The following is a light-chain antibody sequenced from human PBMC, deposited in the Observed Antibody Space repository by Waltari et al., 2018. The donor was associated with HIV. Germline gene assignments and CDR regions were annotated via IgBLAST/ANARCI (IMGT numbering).Light chain of an antibody. CDR1: SSDVGSYNL. CDR2: EVS. V-gene: IGLV2-23*02. Sequence: QSALTQPASVSGSPGQSITISCTGISSDVGSYNLVSWYQQHPGKAPKLMIYEVSNRPSGVSNRFAGSKSGNTASLTISGLQAEDEADYYCCSYAGSSTFVVFGGGTKLTVL. CDR3: CSYAGSSTFVV. J-gene: IGLJ2*01.